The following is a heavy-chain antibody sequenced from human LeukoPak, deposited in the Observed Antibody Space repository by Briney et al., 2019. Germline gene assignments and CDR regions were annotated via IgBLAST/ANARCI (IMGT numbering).Heavy chain of an antibody. D-gene: IGHD6-19*01. Sequence: PGGSLRLSCAAPGFFFDNYAIHWVRQAPGKGLEWVSLISGDGGSTFYADSVRGRFTISRDNTRKSLSLQMSSPRSEDTALYYCARESETSGWYDYWGQGTLVTVSS. CDR1: GFFFDNYA. CDR3: ARESETSGWYDY. CDR2: ISGDGGST. J-gene: IGHJ4*02. V-gene: IGHV3-43*02.